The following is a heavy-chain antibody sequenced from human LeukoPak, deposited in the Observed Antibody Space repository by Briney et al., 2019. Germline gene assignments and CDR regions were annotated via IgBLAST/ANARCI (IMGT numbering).Heavy chain of an antibody. CDR3: ARAADYYDSSGYFRDWFDP. CDR2: IIPIFGTA. J-gene: IGHJ5*02. CDR1: GGTFSSYA. D-gene: IGHD3-22*01. Sequence: PVKVSCKASGGTFSSYAISWVRQAPGQGLEWMGGIIPIFGTANYAQKFQGRVTITADESTSTAYMELSSLRSEDTAVYYCARAADYYDSSGYFRDWFDPWGQGTLVTVSS. V-gene: IGHV1-69*01.